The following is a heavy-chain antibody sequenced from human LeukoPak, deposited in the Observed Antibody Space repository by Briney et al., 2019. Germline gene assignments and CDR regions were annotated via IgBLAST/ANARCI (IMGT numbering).Heavy chain of an antibody. CDR3: ARHDRSMRFLDY. CDR1: GFYFRTYV. D-gene: IGHD1-1*01. CDR2: ISDSGDTT. J-gene: IGHJ4*02. V-gene: IGHV3-23*01. Sequence: GGSLRLSCAASGFYFRTYVMSWVRQAPGKGLEWVSAISDSGDTTYYADSVEGRFTISRDNSKNTVFLRMNSLRAEDTAVYYCARHDRSMRFLDYWGQGTLVTVSS.